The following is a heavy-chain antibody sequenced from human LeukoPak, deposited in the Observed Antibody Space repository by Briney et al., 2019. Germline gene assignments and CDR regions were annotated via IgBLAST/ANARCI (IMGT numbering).Heavy chain of an antibody. Sequence: GGSLRLSCAASGFTFSSYAMHWVRQAPGKGLEWVAVISYDGSNKYYADSVKGRFAISRDNSKNTLYLQMNSLRAEDTAVYYCARDPNDRRGVITGRDYWGQGTLVTVSS. CDR2: ISYDGSNK. J-gene: IGHJ4*02. CDR3: ARDPNDRRGVITGRDY. V-gene: IGHV3-30*09. CDR1: GFTFSSYA. D-gene: IGHD3-10*01.